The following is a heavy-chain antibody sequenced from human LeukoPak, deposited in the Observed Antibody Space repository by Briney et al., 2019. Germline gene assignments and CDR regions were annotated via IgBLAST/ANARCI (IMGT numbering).Heavy chain of an antibody. V-gene: IGHV3-30*03. D-gene: IGHD6-13*01. CDR3: ARRAASGRYFDY. Sequence: GSLRLSCAASGFTFSSYGMHWVRQAPGKGLEWVAVISYDGSNKYYADSVKGRFTISRGNSKNTLYLQMNSLRAEDTAVYYCARRAASGRYFDYWGQGTPVTVSS. CDR2: ISYDGSNK. CDR1: GFTFSSYG. J-gene: IGHJ4*02.